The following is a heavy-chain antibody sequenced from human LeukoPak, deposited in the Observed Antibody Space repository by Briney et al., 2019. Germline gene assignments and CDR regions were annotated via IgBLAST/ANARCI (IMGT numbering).Heavy chain of an antibody. CDR3: ANERSTLVSDAFDI. V-gene: IGHV3-30*18. CDR1: GFTFSSYG. J-gene: IGHJ3*02. Sequence: GRSLRLSCAASGFTFSSYGMHWVRQAPGKELEWVAVISYDGSNKYYADSVKGRFTISRDNSKNTLYLQMNSLRAEDTAVYYCANERSTLVSDAFDIWGQGTMVTVSS. CDR2: ISYDGSNK.